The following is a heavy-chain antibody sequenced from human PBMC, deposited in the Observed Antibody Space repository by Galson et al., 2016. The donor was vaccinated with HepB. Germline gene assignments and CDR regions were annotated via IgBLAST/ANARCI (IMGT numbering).Heavy chain of an antibody. D-gene: IGHD4-17*01. V-gene: IGHV3-9*01. J-gene: IGHJ3*02. CDR3: AKDKADGDYERGAFDI. CDR1: GFICDDHA. CDR2: SSWNSGGN. Sequence: SLRLSCAASGFICDDHAMHWVRQTPRKGLEWVAGSSWNSGGNAYGDSVKGRLTISRENAKNSLYLEMNSLRPEDTALYYCAKDKADGDYERGAFDIWGQRTMVTVSS.